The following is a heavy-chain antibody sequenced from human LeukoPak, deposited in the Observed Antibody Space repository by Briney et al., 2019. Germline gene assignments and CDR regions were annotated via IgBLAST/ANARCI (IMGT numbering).Heavy chain of an antibody. V-gene: IGHV3-23*01. D-gene: IGHD6-19*01. J-gene: IGHJ4*02. Sequence: PGGSLRLSCAASGFTFSSYAMSWVRQAPGKGLEWVSAISGSGGSTYYADSVKGRFTISRDNSKNTLYLQMNSLRAEDTAVYYCAKAKRIAVAGTHFDYWGQGTLVTVSS. CDR2: ISGSGGST. CDR3: AKAKRIAVAGTHFDY. CDR1: GFTFSSYA.